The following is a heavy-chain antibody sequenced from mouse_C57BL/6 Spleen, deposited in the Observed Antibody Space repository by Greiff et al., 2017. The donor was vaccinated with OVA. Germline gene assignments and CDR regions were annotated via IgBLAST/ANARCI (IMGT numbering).Heavy chain of an antibody. D-gene: IGHD4-1*01. CDR3: ARRLGRGGYFDY. CDR2: IDPSDSYT. CDR1: GYTFTSYW. V-gene: IGHV1-69*01. Sequence: QVQLKQPGAELVMPGASVKLSCKASGYTFTSYWMHWVKQRPGQGLEWIGEIDPSDSYTNYNQKFKGKSTLTVDKSSSTAYMQLSSLTSEDSAVYYCARRLGRGGYFDYWGQGTTLTVSS. J-gene: IGHJ2*01.